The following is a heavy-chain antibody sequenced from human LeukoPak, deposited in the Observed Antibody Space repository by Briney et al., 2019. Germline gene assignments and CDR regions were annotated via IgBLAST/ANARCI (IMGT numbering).Heavy chain of an antibody. Sequence: GGSLRLSCAASGFTFSSYAMSWVRQAPGKGLEWVSAISGSGGSTYYAASVKGRYTISRDNSKNTLYLQMNSLRAEDTAVYYCARELPDSTIFGVDYWGQGTLVTVSS. D-gene: IGHD3-3*01. CDR3: ARELPDSTIFGVDY. V-gene: IGHV3-23*01. CDR2: ISGSGGST. J-gene: IGHJ4*02. CDR1: GFTFSSYA.